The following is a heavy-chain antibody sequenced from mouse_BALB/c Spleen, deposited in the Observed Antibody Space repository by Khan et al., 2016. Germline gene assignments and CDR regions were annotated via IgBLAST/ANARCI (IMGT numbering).Heavy chain of an antibody. CDR2: IIPGSDRT. J-gene: IGHJ4*01. CDR3: ARAWYSMDY. CDR1: GYTFSNYW. Sequence: QVQLKESGAELMKPGASVKISCKATGYTFSNYWMEWVKQRPGQGLEWIGEIIPGSDRTNYNEKFKGQATFTADTSSSTAYMQLSSLTSEDTAVYYCARAWYSMDYWEQGTSVTVSS. V-gene: IGHV1-9*01.